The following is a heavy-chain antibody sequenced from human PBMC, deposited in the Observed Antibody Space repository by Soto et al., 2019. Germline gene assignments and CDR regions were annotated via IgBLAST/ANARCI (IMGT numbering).Heavy chain of an antibody. Sequence: PGGSLRLSCAASGFTFSRFGMTWFRQAQGKGLEWVSSISSSSTDIHYADSVKGRFTISRDNAKNSLYLQMNSLRAEDTAVYSCATARSLYFDTSGYYYGFDSWGQGTLVTVPQ. J-gene: IGHJ4*02. D-gene: IGHD3-22*01. CDR1: GFTFSRFG. CDR3: ATARSLYFDTSGYYYGFDS. V-gene: IGHV3-21*01. CDR2: ISSSSTDI.